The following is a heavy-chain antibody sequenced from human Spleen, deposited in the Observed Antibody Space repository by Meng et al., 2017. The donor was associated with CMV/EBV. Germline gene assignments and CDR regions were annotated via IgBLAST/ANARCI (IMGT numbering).Heavy chain of an antibody. Sequence: SCAATGFTFSDCYMNWVRQARGKGLEWISSISRSSSTIYYADCGKSRFTISRDNAKNSLYVQMNSLGAEDTAVYYCARSPREYYFDYWGQGTLVTVSS. J-gene: IGHJ4*02. CDR1: GFTFSDCY. CDR2: ISRSSSTI. V-gene: IGHV3-11*04. CDR3: ARSPREYYFDY. D-gene: IGHD3-10*01.